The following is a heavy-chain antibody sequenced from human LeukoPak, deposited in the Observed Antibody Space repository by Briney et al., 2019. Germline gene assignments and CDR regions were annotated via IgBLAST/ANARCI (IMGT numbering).Heavy chain of an antibody. V-gene: IGHV1-2*02. CDR1: GYTFIGYY. CDR3: AREVYSSRHFDY. CDR2: INPNSGGT. J-gene: IGHJ4*02. Sequence: ASVKVSCKASGYTFIGYYIHWVRQAPGQGLEWMGWINPNSGGTTYAQKFQGRVTMTRDTSISTAYMELSRLTSDDTAVYYCAREVYSSRHFDYWGQGTLVTVSS. D-gene: IGHD6-13*01.